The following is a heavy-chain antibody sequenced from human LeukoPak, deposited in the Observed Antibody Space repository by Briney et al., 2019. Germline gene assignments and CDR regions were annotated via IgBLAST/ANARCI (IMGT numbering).Heavy chain of an antibody. V-gene: IGHV3-7*01. CDR1: GFTFSSYW. CDR3: ARALRRQPHFPNNNWFDP. J-gene: IGHJ5*02. CDR2: IKQDGSEK. D-gene: IGHD2/OR15-2a*01. Sequence: GGSLILSCAASGFTFSSYWRSWVRQAPGKVLEWVANIKQDGSEKYYVDSVKGRFTISRDNAKNSLYLQMNSLRAEDTAVYYCARALRRQPHFPNNNWFDPWGQGTLVTVSS.